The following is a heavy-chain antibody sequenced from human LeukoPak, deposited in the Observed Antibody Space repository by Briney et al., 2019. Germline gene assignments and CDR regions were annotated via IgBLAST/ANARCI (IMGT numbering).Heavy chain of an antibody. D-gene: IGHD1-26*01. V-gene: IGHV1-46*01. CDR3: ARGRWELYYYYYMDV. Sequence: ASVKVSCKASGYTFTNYHMNWVRQAPGQGLEWMGIINPSGGSTTNAQKFQGRVIMTRDMSTSTVYMELSSLRSEDTAVYYCARGRWELYYYYYMDVWGKGTTVTVSS. CDR1: GYTFTNYH. CDR2: INPSGGST. J-gene: IGHJ6*03.